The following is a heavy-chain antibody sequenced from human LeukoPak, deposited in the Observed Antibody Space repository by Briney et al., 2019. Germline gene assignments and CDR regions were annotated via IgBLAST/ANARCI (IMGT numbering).Heavy chain of an antibody. CDR3: TKRVKYGGTWDHFAD. D-gene: IGHD1-26*01. J-gene: IGHJ4*02. CDR1: GFTFDNYR. Sequence: GGSLRLSCAASGFTFDNYRMSWVRQAPGKGLEWVSTVNADGGNTYYADSVKGRFTISRDNSKSTLILQMSSLRVEDSALYYCTKRVKYGGTWDHFADWGQGTLVTVSS. CDR2: VNADGGNT. V-gene: IGHV3-23*01.